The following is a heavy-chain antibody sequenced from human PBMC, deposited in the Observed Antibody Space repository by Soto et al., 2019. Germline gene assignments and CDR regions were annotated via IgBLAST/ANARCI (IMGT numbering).Heavy chain of an antibody. Sequence: QVQLVESGGGVVQPGRSLRLSCAASGFTFSSYAMHWVRQAPGKGLEWVAVISYDGSNKYYADSVKGRFTISRDNSKNTRDLQRNSLRAEDTAVYYCATQNIPSYYRSPIANDYWGQGTLVTVSS. CDR3: ATQNIPSYYRSPIANDY. D-gene: IGHD2-2*01. V-gene: IGHV3-30-3*01. CDR1: GFTFSSYA. J-gene: IGHJ4*02. CDR2: ISYDGSNK.